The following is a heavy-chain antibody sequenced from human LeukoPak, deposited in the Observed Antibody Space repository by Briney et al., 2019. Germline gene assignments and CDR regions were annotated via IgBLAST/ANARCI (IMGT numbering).Heavy chain of an antibody. CDR2: INGYGSST. D-gene: IGHD5-18*01. V-gene: IGHV3-74*01. CDR1: GFTFISYW. CDR3: ARDAPGNTALDY. J-gene: IGHJ4*02. Sequence: QPGGSLRLSCAASGFTFISYWMHWARQAPGKGLVWVSRINGYGSSTDFADSVKGRFTISRDNAKNTLYLQMNSLRAEDTAVYYCARDAPGNTALDYWGQGTLVTVSS.